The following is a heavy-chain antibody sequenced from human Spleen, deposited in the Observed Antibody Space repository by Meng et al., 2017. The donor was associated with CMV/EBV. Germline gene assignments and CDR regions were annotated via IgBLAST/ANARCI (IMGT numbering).Heavy chain of an antibody. CDR1: GFSFRAGYY. Sequence: SETLSLTCSVSGFSFRAGYYWAWLRQPPGMGLDWIASIYHTGTTYYSPSLKSRATISLVTSNSQFSLTLSSLSAADTAVYYCARVKGTTGPAYYFDFWGQGMLVTVSS. CDR2: IYHTGTT. V-gene: IGHV4-38-2*02. J-gene: IGHJ4*02. CDR3: ARVKGTTGPAYYFDF. D-gene: IGHD2-8*02.